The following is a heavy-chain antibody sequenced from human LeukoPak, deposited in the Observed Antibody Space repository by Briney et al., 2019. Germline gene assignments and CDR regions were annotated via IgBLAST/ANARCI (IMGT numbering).Heavy chain of an antibody. V-gene: IGHV3-69-1*01. J-gene: IGHJ6*02. CDR2: MTVTNKI. CDR3: ARCGTPNNYHYYGMDV. D-gene: IGHD1-26*01. Sequence: GGSLRLSCAASGFXFSSHSINWVRQAPGKGLEWIATMTVTNKIYYADSVKGRFTISRDNAENSVYLQMNSLRAEDTAVYYCARCGTPNNYHYYGMDVWGQGTTVTVSS. CDR1: GFXFSSHS.